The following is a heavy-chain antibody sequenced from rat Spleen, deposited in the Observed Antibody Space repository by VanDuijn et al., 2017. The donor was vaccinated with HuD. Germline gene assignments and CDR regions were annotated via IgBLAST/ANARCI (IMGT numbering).Heavy chain of an antibody. CDR1: GFTFSHYY. V-gene: IGHV5-29*01. CDR3: AILTAGFAY. CDR2: ISYDGSST. Sequence: EVQLVESGGGLVQPGRSLKLSCAASGFTFSHYYMAWVRQAPTKGLEWVATISYDGSSTYYRDSVKGRFTISRDNAKSTLYLQMDSLRSEDTATYYCAILTAGFAYWGQGTLVTVSS. J-gene: IGHJ3*01.